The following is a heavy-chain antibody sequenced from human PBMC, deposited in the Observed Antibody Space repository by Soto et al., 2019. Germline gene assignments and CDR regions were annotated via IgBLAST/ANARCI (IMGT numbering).Heavy chain of an antibody. Sequence: SETLSLTSAVYGGSFSGYYWSWIRQPPGKGLEWIGEINHSGSTNYNPSLKSRVTISVDTSKNQFSLKLSSVTAADTAVYYCARSRRYNYGMDVWGQGTTVTVSS. V-gene: IGHV4-34*01. CDR3: ARSRRYNYGMDV. CDR1: GGSFSGYY. J-gene: IGHJ6*02. CDR2: INHSGST.